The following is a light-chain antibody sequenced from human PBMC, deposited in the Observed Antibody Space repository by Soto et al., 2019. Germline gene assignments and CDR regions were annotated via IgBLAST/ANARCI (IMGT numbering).Light chain of an antibody. J-gene: IGKJ5*01. CDR2: GAS. Sequence: PASVSVSPGERATLSCRASQSVSSSYLAWYQQKPGQAPRLLIYGASSRATGIPDRFSGSGSGTDFTLTISSLEPEDFAVYYCQQYSSSPITFGQGTRLEIK. CDR1: QSVSSSY. CDR3: QQYSSSPIT. V-gene: IGKV3-20*01.